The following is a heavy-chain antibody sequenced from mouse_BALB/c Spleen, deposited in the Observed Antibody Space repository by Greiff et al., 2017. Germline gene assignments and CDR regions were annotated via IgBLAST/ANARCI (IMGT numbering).Heavy chain of an antibody. CDR1: GFTFSSYG. V-gene: IGHV5-6*01. CDR2: ISSGGSYT. Sequence: EVQLQESGGDLVKPGGSLKLSCAASGFTFSSYGMSWVRQTPDKRLEWVATISSGGSYTYYPDSVKGRFTISRDNAKNTLYLQMSSLKSEDTAMYYCARQGAYYGLDYWGQGTTLAVSS. D-gene: IGHD2-10*01. CDR3: ARQGAYYGLDY. J-gene: IGHJ2*01.